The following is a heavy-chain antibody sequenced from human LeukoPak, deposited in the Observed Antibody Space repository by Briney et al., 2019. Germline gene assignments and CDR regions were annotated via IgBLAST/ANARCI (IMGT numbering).Heavy chain of an antibody. J-gene: IGHJ3*02. Sequence: SETLSLTCTVSGGSISSYYWSWIRQPPGKGLEWIGYIYYSGSTNYNPSLKGRVTISVDASKNQFSLKLSSVTAADTAVYYCAREGADAFDIWGQGTMVTVSS. D-gene: IGHD1-26*01. CDR1: GGSISSYY. V-gene: IGHV4-59*01. CDR3: AREGADAFDI. CDR2: IYYSGST.